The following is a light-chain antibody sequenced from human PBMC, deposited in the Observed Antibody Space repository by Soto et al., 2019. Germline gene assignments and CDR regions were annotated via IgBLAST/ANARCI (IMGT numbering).Light chain of an antibody. CDR1: SADIGAFNY. V-gene: IGLV2-14*03. CDR2: DVS. J-gene: IGLJ2*01. Sequence: QSVLTQPDSVSGSPGQSITISCAGTSADIGAFNYVSWYQHHPGKAPQLLIYDVSNRPSGVSARFSASKSANTASLTISGLQTDDEADYYCSSYSTSSALVFGGGTKLTVL. CDR3: SSYSTSSALV.